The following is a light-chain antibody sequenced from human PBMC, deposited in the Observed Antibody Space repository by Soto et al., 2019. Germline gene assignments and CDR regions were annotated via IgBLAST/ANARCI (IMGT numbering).Light chain of an antibody. V-gene: IGKV1-6*01. CDR3: LQDYNRPYT. J-gene: IGKJ2*01. CDR2: AAS. CDR1: QAIRND. Sequence: AIQMTQSPSSLSASVGDRVTITCRASQAIRNDLGWYQQRPGKPPKVLIYAASNLQTGVPPRFSGSGSGTDFALTITSLQPEDFATYYCLQDYNRPYTFGQGTKLEFK.